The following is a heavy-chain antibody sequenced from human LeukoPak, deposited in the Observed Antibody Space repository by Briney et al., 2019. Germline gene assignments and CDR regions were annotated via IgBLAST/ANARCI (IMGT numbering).Heavy chain of an antibody. CDR2: MNQDGNTK. V-gene: IGHV3-7*01. J-gene: IGHJ6*02. D-gene: IGHD6-19*01. CDR1: GFTFSSSW. CDR3: ARGEAHSGWYYYYGMDV. Sequence: GGSLRLSCAASGFTFSSSWMTWVRQAPGKGLEWVANMNQDGNTKNYVDSVKGRFTISRDNAQNSLFLQINSLRVEDTAVYYCARGEAHSGWYYYYGMDVWGQGTTVTVSS.